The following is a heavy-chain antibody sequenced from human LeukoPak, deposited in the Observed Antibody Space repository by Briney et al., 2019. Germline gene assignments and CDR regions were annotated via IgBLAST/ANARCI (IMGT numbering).Heavy chain of an antibody. CDR1: GFTFSNSA. J-gene: IGHJ4*02. Sequence: GGSLRLSCAASGFTFSNSALSWVRQAPGKGLEWVSDISGSGGSTYYADSVKGRFTISRDNSKNTLYLQMNSLRAEDTAVFYCAKRIQSAMATGYWGQGTLVTVSS. D-gene: IGHD5-18*01. V-gene: IGHV3-23*01. CDR3: AKRIQSAMATGY. CDR2: ISGSGGST.